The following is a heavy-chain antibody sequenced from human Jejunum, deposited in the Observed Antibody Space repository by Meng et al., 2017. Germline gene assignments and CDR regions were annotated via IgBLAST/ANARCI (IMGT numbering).Heavy chain of an antibody. V-gene: IGHV3-15*01. CDR2: IRSYSHGGTT. J-gene: IGHJ4*01. D-gene: IGHD5-24*01. Sequence: GGSLRPSCAVVGLTFTDAWMNWVRRAPGKGLEWVGRIRSYSHGGTTEYAAPAKGRSIISRDDSKNTVCLQMSSLKTEDTAVYGCTKDGHATFTNYFAYWGQGTLVTVSS. CDR3: TKDGHATFTNYFAY. CDR1: GLTFTDAW.